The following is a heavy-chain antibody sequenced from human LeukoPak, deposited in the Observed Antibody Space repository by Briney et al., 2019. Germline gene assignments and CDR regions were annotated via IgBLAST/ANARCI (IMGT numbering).Heavy chain of an antibody. Sequence: SETLSLTCTVSGGSISSYYWSWIRQPAGKGLEWIGEINHSGSTYYNPSLKSRVTISLDTSESQFSLNLNSVTAADTAVYYRASGINESPRRYFAVLGRGTPVTASS. CDR1: GGSISSYY. CDR3: ASGINESPRRYFAV. J-gene: IGHJ2*01. CDR2: INHSGST. D-gene: IGHD1-14*01. V-gene: IGHV4-34*01.